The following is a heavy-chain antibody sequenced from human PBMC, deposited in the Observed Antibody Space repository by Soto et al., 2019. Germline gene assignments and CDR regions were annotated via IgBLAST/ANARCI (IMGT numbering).Heavy chain of an antibody. Sequence: EVQLLESGGGLVQPGGSLRLSCAASGFSFSTYIMNWVRQVPGKGLEWVSAIHAGGQTTFYSDSVQGRFTISRDDSKNTLYLQMNSLTAEDTAIYYCAKHLGISYSGGLDNWGQGTLITVSS. CDR3: AKHLGISYSGGLDN. D-gene: IGHD1-26*01. J-gene: IGHJ4*02. CDR1: GFSFSTYI. V-gene: IGHV3-23*01. CDR2: IHAGGQTT.